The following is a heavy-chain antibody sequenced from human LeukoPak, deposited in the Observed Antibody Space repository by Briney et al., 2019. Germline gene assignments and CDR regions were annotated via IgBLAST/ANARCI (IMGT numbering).Heavy chain of an antibody. CDR2: VSGSGSST. CDR1: GFIFSSHA. CDR3: AKSRVSSWVAIDY. J-gene: IGHJ4*02. V-gene: IGHV3-23*01. D-gene: IGHD6-13*01. Sequence: PGGSLRLSCAASGFIFSSHAMNWVRQAPGKGLEWVSGVSGSGSSTFYADSVKGRFTISRDNSKNILYLQMNSLRVEDTAVYYCAKSRVSSWVAIDYWGQGTLLTVSS.